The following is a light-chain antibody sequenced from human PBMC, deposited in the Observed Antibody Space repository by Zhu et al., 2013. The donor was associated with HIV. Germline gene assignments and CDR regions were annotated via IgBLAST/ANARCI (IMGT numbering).Light chain of an antibody. Sequence: AVQLTQSPSSLSASIGERVTITCRTSQDISRAVAWYQQKAGSPPKLLIYDASTLERGSPSRFSGAGSGTVFTLTISSLQPEDFATYYCQHLMLSPYFGGGTRVAI. CDR2: DAS. CDR3: QHLMLSPY. J-gene: IGKJ4*01. CDR1: QDISRA. V-gene: IGKV1-13*02.